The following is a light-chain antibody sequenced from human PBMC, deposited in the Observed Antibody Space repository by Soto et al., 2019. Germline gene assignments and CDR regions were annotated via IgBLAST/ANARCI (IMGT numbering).Light chain of an antibody. Sequence: QSDLTQPASVSGSPGQSITISCTGTSSDVGHPYNYVSWYQQHPGKAPKLLIFKVSNRPSGISGRFSGSKSGNTASLTISGLQAEDEADYYCMSYIDSTSTHWVLGGGTKLTVL. V-gene: IGLV2-14*03. J-gene: IGLJ3*02. CDR3: MSYIDSTSTHWV. CDR1: SSDVGHPYNY. CDR2: KVS.